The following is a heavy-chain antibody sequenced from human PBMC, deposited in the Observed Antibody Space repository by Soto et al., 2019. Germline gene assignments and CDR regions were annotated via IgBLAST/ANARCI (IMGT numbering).Heavy chain of an antibody. CDR3: ARGNSLGYYYGSGSYYGY. V-gene: IGHV4-34*01. J-gene: IGHJ4*02. CDR1: GGSFSGYY. CDR2: INHSGST. D-gene: IGHD3-10*01. Sequence: QVQLQQWGAGLLKPSETLSLTCAVYGGSFSGYYWSWIRQPPGKGLEWIGKINHSGSTNYNPSLKSRVIISVDTSKNQFSLKLSSVTAADTAVYYCARGNSLGYYYGSGSYYGYWGQGTLVTVSS.